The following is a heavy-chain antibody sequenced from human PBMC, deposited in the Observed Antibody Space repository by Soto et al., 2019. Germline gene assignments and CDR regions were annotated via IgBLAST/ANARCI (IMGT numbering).Heavy chain of an antibody. Sequence: GGSLRLSCAASGFTFSSYSMNWVRQAPGKGLEWVSSISSSSSYIYYADSVKGRFTISRDNAKNSLYLQMNSLRAEDTAVYYCARGLGYCSAGSCFFDAFDIWGQGTMVTVSS. D-gene: IGHD2-15*01. CDR2: ISSSSSYI. CDR1: GFTFSSYS. J-gene: IGHJ3*02. CDR3: ARGLGYCSAGSCFFDAFDI. V-gene: IGHV3-21*01.